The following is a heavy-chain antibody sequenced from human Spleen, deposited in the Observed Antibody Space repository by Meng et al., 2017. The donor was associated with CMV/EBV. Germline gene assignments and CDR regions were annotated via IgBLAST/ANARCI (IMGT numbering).Heavy chain of an antibody. Sequence: SLKISCVVSGFTFDDYAMHWVRQAPGKGLEWVSGISWNSGSIHYADSVKGRFTISRDSAKSSLYLQMNSLRVEDTALYYCATHWNPTEDYYYGLDVWGQGTTVTVSS. CDR3: ATHWNPTEDYYYGLDV. V-gene: IGHV3-9*01. CDR2: ISWNSGSI. J-gene: IGHJ6*02. CDR1: GFTFDDYA. D-gene: IGHD1-1*01.